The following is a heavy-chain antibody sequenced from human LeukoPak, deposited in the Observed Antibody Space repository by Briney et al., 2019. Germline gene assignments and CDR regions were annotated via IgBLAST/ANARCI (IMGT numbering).Heavy chain of an antibody. J-gene: IGHJ4*02. CDR2: IIPIFGTA. Sequence: SVKVSCKASGGTFSSYAISWVRQAPGQGLEWMGGIIPIFGTANYAQKFQGRVTMTRNTSISTAYMELSSLRSEDTAVYYCVATSNFDYWGQGTLVTVSS. V-gene: IGHV1-69*05. D-gene: IGHD5-24*01. CDR1: GGTFSSYA. CDR3: VATSNFDY.